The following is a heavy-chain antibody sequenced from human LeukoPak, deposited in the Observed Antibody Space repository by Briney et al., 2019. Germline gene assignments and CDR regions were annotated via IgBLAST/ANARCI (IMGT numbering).Heavy chain of an antibody. V-gene: IGHV4-39*01. CDR1: GGSISSSSYY. Sequence: SETLSLTCTVSGGSISSSSYYWGWIRQPPGKGLEWIGSIYYSGSTYYNPSLKSRVTIFVDTSKNQFSLKLSSVTAADTAVYYCARPFSSSWYGDNWFDPWGQGTLVTVSS. D-gene: IGHD6-13*01. J-gene: IGHJ5*02. CDR2: IYYSGST. CDR3: ARPFSSSWYGDNWFDP.